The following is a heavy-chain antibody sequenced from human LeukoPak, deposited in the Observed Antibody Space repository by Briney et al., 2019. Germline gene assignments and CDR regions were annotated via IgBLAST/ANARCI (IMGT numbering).Heavy chain of an antibody. CDR3: ARPTGDY. V-gene: IGHV5-51*01. J-gene: IGHJ4*02. CDR2: IYPGDSDT. CDR1: EDSFTSYW. D-gene: IGHD7-27*01. Sequence: GESLKISCMLPEDSFTSYWIGWWRQMPGKGLEWMGIIYPGDSDTRYNPSFQGQVTISADKSISTAYLQWSSLKASDTARYCCARPTGDYWGQGTLVTVS.